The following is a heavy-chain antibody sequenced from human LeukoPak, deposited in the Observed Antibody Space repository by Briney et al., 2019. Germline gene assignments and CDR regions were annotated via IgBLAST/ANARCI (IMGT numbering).Heavy chain of an antibody. CDR2: IYYSGST. D-gene: IGHD2-2*01. V-gene: IGHV4-31*03. J-gene: IGHJ5*02. Sequence: SQTLSLTCTVSGGSISSGGYYWSWIRQHPGKGLEWIGYIYYSGSTYYNPSLKSRVTISVDTSKNQLSLKLSSVTAADTAVYYCARVPPSESSTSCPYFDPWGQGTLVTVSS. CDR3: ARVPPSESSTSCPYFDP. CDR1: GGSISSGGYY.